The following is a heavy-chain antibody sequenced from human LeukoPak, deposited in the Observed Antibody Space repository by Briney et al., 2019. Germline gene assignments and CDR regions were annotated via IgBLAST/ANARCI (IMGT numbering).Heavy chain of an antibody. Sequence: PGGSLRLSCAASGFTFSSYWMHWVRHAPGKGLVWVSHISSNGSSTNYAESVKGRFTISRDNAKNTLYLQMNSLRAEDTAVYYCARVGLDRGVTLDHWGQGTPVTVSS. V-gene: IGHV3-74*01. CDR3: ARVGLDRGVTLDH. CDR1: GFTFSSYW. D-gene: IGHD3-10*01. J-gene: IGHJ4*02. CDR2: ISSNGSST.